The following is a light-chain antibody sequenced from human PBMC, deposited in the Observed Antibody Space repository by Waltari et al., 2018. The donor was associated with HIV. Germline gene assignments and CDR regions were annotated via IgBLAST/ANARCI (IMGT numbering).Light chain of an antibody. J-gene: IGKJ4*01. CDR1: QRVSNNY. V-gene: IGKV3-20*01. CDR2: GAS. Sequence: TLSLSPGERATLSCRASQRVSNNYLAWYQQKPGQAPRLLIYGASSRATGIPDRFSGSGSGTDFTLTVSRLEPEDFAVYYCQRYGNSPFTFGGGTRVEIK. CDR3: QRYGNSPFT.